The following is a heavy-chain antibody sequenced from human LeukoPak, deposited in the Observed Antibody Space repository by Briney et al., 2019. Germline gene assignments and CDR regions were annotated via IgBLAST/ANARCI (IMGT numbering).Heavy chain of an antibody. V-gene: IGHV3-21*01. CDR2: ISSSSSYI. CDR1: GFTFSSYS. D-gene: IGHD1-26*01. Sequence: GGSLRLSCAASGFTFSSYSMNWVRQAPGKGLEWVSSISSSSSYIYYADSVKGRFTISRDNAKNSLYLQMNSLRAEDTAVYYCARDGLVGGYLDYWGQGTLVTVS. CDR3: ARDGLVGGYLDY. J-gene: IGHJ4*02.